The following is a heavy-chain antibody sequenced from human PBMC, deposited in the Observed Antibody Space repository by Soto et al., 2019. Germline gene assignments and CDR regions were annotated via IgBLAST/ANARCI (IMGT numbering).Heavy chain of an antibody. CDR3: AREGGYFDSSGSGVYXYXGVDV. CDR2: IYHTGST. D-gene: IGHD3-22*01. CDR1: GGSISPYF. J-gene: IGHJ6*02. V-gene: IGHV4-4*07. Sequence: PSETLSLTCTVSGGSISPYFEGWIRQPAGGGLEWIGRIYHTGSTNYNPSLKSRVTMSLATSRNQFSLKLSSVTAADPAVYYCAREGGYFDSSGSGVYXYXGVDVWGXXTXVTVSS.